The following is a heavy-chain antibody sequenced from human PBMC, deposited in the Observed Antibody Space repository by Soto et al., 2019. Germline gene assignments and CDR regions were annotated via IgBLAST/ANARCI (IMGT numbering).Heavy chain of an antibody. Sequence: QVQLQESGPGLVKPSQTLSLTCTVSGGSISSGGYYWSWIRQHPGKGLEWIGYIYYSGSTYYNPSLKSRVTISVDTSKNQFSLKLSSVTAADTAVYYCARDPWYSSSGGAFDIWGQGTMVTVSS. CDR3: ARDPWYSSSGGAFDI. D-gene: IGHD6-13*01. V-gene: IGHV4-31*03. CDR2: IYYSGST. J-gene: IGHJ3*02. CDR1: GGSISSGGYY.